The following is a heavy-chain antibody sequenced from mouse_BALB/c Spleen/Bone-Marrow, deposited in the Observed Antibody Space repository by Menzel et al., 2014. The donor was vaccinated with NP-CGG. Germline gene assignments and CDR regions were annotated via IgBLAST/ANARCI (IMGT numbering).Heavy chain of an antibody. CDR1: GYTFTDYV. D-gene: IGHD2-4*01. Sequence: LQESGPELVKPGASVKMSCKASGYTFTDYVISWVKQRTGQGLEWIGEIYPGSGSTYYNEKFKGKATLTADKSSNTAYMQLSRLTSEDSAVYFCARYYDYDWYFDVWGAGTTVTVSS. CDR2: IYPGSGST. J-gene: IGHJ1*01. V-gene: IGHV1-77*01. CDR3: ARYYDYDWYFDV.